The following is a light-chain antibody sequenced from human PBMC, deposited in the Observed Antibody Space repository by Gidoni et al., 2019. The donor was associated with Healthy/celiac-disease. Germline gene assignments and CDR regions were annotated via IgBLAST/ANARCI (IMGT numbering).Light chain of an antibody. CDR2: RNN. CDR1: SSNLGSNY. Sequence: QSVLPQPPSASGTPGQRVTISCSGSSSNLGSNYVYWYQQLPGTAPKLLIYRNNQRPSGVPDRFSGSKSGTSASLAISGLRSEDEADYYCAAWDDSPGVVFGGGIKLTVL. CDR3: AAWDDSPGVV. V-gene: IGLV1-47*01. J-gene: IGLJ2*01.